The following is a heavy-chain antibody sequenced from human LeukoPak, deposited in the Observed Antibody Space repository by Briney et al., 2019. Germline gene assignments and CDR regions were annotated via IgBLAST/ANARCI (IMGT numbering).Heavy chain of an antibody. J-gene: IGHJ4*02. CDR3: AKDRRYNWNDGGYFEY. Sequence: TGGSLRLSCAASGFTFDKAWMNWVRQAPGKGLEWVSGITGSGGATYYADSVEGRFTISRDNSKNTLFLQVNSLRAEDTAVYYCAKDRRYNWNDGGYFEYWGQGMLVTVSS. V-gene: IGHV3-23*01. CDR2: ITGSGGAT. D-gene: IGHD1-1*01. CDR1: GFTFDKAW.